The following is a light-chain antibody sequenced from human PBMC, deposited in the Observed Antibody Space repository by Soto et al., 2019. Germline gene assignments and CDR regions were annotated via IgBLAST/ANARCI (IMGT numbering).Light chain of an antibody. Sequence: EIVMTQSPATLPVSPGERATLSCRAGQSVSSNLAWYQQKPGQAPRLLIFGASTRASGVPDRFSGSGSGAEFTLTISSLQSEDFAVYYCQQYNSGPRTFGQGTKVEIK. CDR1: QSVSSN. J-gene: IGKJ1*01. CDR3: QQYNSGPRT. V-gene: IGKV3-15*01. CDR2: GAS.